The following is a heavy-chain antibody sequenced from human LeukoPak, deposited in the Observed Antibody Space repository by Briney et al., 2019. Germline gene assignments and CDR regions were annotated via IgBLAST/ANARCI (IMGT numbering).Heavy chain of an antibody. CDR1: GYTFTGYY. D-gene: IGHD2-21*02. V-gene: IGHV1-2*02. J-gene: IGHJ5*02. CDR2: INPNSGGT. Sequence: ASVKLSCKASGYTFTGYYMHWVRQAPGQGLECMGWINPNSGGTKYEQKFQGRVTMTRDTSISTAYMELSRLRSDDTAVYYCARPSFVTATTNWFDPWGQGTLVTVSS. CDR3: ARPSFVTATTNWFDP.